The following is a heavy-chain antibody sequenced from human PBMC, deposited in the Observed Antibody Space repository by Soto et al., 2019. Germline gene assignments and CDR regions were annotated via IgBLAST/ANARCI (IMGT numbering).Heavy chain of an antibody. CDR1: GYSFTSYW. CDR3: ARAGQQLLGNNWFDP. CDR2: ISAYNGNT. D-gene: IGHD6-13*01. V-gene: IGHV1-18*04. J-gene: IGHJ5*02. Sequence: PGESLKISCKGSGYSFTSYWIGWVRQMPGQGLEWMGWISAYNGNTNYAQKLQGRVTMTTDTSTSTAYMELRSLRSDDTAVYYCARAGQQLLGNNWFDPWGQGTLVTVSS.